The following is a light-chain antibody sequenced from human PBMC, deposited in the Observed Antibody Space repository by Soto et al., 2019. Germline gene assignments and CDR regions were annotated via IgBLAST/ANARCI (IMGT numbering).Light chain of an antibody. CDR1: SSDVGGYNY. J-gene: IGLJ2*01. Sequence: QSALTQPRSVSRSPGQSVTISCTGTSSDVGGYNYVSWYQQHPGKGPKIMIYDVTKRPSGVPDRFSGSKSVNTASLTISGLQAEDEADYYCCSYAGSYTVVFGGGTKLTVL. CDR3: CSYAGSYTVV. V-gene: IGLV2-11*01. CDR2: DVT.